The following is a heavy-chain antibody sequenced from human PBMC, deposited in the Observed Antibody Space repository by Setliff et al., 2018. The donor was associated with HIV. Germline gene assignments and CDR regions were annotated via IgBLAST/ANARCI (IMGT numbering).Heavy chain of an antibody. V-gene: IGHV1-3*01. D-gene: IGHD6-19*01. CDR1: GYTFTNYA. CDR3: ARDIGGWHETETEYFQY. CDR2: INAGSGKT. Sequence: ASVKVSCKASGYTFTNYAVHWVRQAPGQRLEWMGWINAGSGKTKYSQKFQGRVTISRDTSARTAYMELISLISEDTAVYYCARDIGGWHETETEYFQYWGQGTLVTVSS. J-gene: IGHJ1*01.